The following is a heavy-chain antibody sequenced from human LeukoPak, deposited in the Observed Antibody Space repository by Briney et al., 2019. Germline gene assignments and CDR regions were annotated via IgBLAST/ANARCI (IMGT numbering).Heavy chain of an antibody. CDR2: IYSSGST. CDR3: ARSRAFDSAFDP. V-gene: IGHV4-59*01. Sequence: SETLSLTCTVPGGSISGYYWSWIRQPPGKGLEWIGYIYSSGSTNYNPSLKSRVTISVDTSKNQFSLKLSSVTAADTAVYYCARSRAFDSAFDPWGQGTLVTVSS. J-gene: IGHJ5*02. D-gene: IGHD3-22*01. CDR1: GGSISGYY.